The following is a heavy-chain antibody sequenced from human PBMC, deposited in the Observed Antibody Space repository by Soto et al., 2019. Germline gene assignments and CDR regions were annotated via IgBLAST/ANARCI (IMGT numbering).Heavy chain of an antibody. CDR1: GFTFSSYS. Sequence: GGYLRLSCAASGFTFSSYSMNWVRQAPGKGLEWVSSINSTSSNTYYADSVKGRFTISRDKSRNTLYLQMNSLRAEDTAVYYCAKEKEPDGVWDIDFRGKGTWVTVS. D-gene: IGHD3-16*01. CDR2: INSTSSNT. J-gene: IGHJ4*02. CDR3: AKEKEPDGVWDIDF. V-gene: IGHV3-21*04.